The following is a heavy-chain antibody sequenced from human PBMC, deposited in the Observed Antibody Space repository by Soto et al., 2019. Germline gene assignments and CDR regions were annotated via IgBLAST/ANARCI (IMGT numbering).Heavy chain of an antibody. CDR1: GFTFNSYW. D-gene: IGHD2-15*01. CDR3: VRGVIAANCLDS. CDR2: INNDGSTT. Sequence: EVQLAESGGGLVQPGGSLRLSCAASGFTFNSYWMHWVRQVPGKGLVWVSRINNDGSTTNYADSVKGRFTISRDNARNTVYLQMTSLRADDTAVYYCVRGVIAANCLDSWGQGTLVTVSS. J-gene: IGHJ4*02. V-gene: IGHV3-74*01.